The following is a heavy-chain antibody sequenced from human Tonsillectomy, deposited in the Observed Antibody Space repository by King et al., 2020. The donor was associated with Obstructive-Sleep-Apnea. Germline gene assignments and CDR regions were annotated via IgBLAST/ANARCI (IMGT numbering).Heavy chain of an antibody. J-gene: IGHJ4*02. CDR3: ALGAGDWFYFDY. D-gene: IGHD7-27*01. Sequence: QMQLQESGPGLVKPSQTLSLTCTVSGGSISSGGYYWNWIRQHPGKGLEWIGYIYYSGSTYYNPSLKSRVTISVDTSKNQFSLKLSSVTAADTAIYYCALGAGDWFYFDYWGQGTLVTVSS. V-gene: IGHV4-31*03. CDR1: GGSISSGGYY. CDR2: IYYSGST.